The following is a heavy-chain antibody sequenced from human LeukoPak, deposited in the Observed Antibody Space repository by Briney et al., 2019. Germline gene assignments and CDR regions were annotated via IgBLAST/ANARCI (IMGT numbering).Heavy chain of an antibody. CDR3: GRDYQGYGDPYYFDY. J-gene: IGHJ4*02. Sequence: GGSLRLSCAASGFTFSSYSMNWVRQAPGKGLEWVSSISSSSSYIYYADSVKGRFTISRDNAKNSLYLQMNSLRAEDTAVYYCGRDYQGYGDPYYFDYWGQGTLVTVSS. CDR1: GFTFSSYS. CDR2: ISSSSSYI. V-gene: IGHV3-21*01. D-gene: IGHD4-17*01.